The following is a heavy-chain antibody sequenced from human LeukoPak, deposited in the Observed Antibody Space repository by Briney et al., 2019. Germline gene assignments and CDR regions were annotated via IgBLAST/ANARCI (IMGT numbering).Heavy chain of an antibody. D-gene: IGHD2-15*01. V-gene: IGHV3-30-3*01. CDR1: GFTFSSHA. CDR3: ARDLRCSGGSCYSGPPHGMDV. J-gene: IGHJ6*02. Sequence: GGSLRLSCAASGFTFSSHAMHCVRQAPGKGLEWVAVISYDGSNKYYADSVKGRFTISRDNSKNTLYLQMNSLRAEDTAVYYCARDLRCSGGSCYSGPPHGMDVWGQGTTVTASS. CDR2: ISYDGSNK.